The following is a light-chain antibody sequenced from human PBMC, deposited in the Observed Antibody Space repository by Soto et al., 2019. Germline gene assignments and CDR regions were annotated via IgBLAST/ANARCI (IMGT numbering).Light chain of an antibody. J-gene: IGKJ3*01. CDR2: AAS. CDR1: QGISSY. CDR3: HQYYSYPIT. V-gene: IGKV1-8*01. Sequence: AIRMTQSPSSFSASTGDRVTITCRASQGISSYLAWYQQKPGKAPKLLIYAASTLQSGVPSRFSRSGSGTDFTLTISCLQSEDFATYHCHQYYSYPITFGPGTKVDIK.